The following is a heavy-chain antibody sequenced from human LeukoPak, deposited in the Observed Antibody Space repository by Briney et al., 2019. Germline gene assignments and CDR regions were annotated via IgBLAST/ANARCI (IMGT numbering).Heavy chain of an antibody. CDR3: AREYCSSTTCYGDY. Sequence: GGSLRLSCAASGFPFSSCGMHWVRQAPGKGLEWVATIWSDGSNKYYADSVKGRFTISRDNSKNTLYLQVSSLRADDTAVYYCAREYCSSTTCYGDYWGQGTLVTVSS. J-gene: IGHJ4*02. V-gene: IGHV3-33*01. D-gene: IGHD2-2*01. CDR1: GFPFSSCG. CDR2: IWSDGSNK.